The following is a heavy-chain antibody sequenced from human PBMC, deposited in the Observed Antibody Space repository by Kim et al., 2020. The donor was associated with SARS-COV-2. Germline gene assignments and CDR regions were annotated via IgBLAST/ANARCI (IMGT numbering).Heavy chain of an antibody. V-gene: IGHV3-15*01. D-gene: IGHD7-27*01. J-gene: IGHJ4*02. Sequence: GGSLRLSCAASGVSLSDVWVSWVPQAPGTGLEWLGIIKTKSRGATTEYATPAKGRFTISRDDSKNKVYLHMNALRTEGTAVYFCTVGLGKTDTDFWGQGTLVTVSS. CDR3: TVGLGKTDTDF. CDR2: IKTKSRGATT. CDR1: GVSLSDVW.